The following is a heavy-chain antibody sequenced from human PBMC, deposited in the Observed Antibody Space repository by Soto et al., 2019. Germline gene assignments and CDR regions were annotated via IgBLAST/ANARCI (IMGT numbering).Heavy chain of an antibody. CDR1: GFSLSTSGVG. V-gene: IGHV2-5*02. CDR2: LYWDDDK. J-gene: IGHJ4*02. CDR3: ARTSVNWGSRGLVDY. Sequence: QITLKESGPTLVKPTQTLTLTCTFSGFSLSTSGVGVGWIRQPPGKALEWLAFLYWDDDKRYSPSLNSRLTITKDTSKNQVLLTMTNMDPGDTATYYCARTSVNWGSRGLVDYWGQGTLVTVAS. D-gene: IGHD7-27*01.